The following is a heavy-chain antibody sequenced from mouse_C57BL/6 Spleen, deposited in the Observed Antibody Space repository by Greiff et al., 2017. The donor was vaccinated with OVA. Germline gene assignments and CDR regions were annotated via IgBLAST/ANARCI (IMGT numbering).Heavy chain of an antibody. CDR2: IDPSDSET. D-gene: IGHD3-2*02. CDR1: GYTFTSYW. Sequence: QVQLQQPGAELVRPGSSVKLSCKASGYTFTSYWMHWVKQRPIQGLEWIGNIDPSDSETHYNQKFKDKATLTVDKSSSTAYMQLSSLTSEDSAVDYCARSSSGYVGLAYWGQGTLVTVSA. V-gene: IGHV1-52*01. J-gene: IGHJ3*01. CDR3: ARSSSGYVGLAY.